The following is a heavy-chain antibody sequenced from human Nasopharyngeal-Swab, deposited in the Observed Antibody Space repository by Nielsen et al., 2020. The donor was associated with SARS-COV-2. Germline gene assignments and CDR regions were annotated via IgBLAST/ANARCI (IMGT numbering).Heavy chain of an antibody. CDR2: IKQDGSEK. V-gene: IGHV3-7*01. CDR3: ARDASRGYSYGHFDY. J-gene: IGHJ4*02. CDR1: GFTFSSYW. Sequence: LSLTCAASGFTFSSYWMSWVRQAPGKGLEWVANIKQDGSEKYYVDSVKGRFTISRDNAKNSLYLQMNSLRAEDTAVYYCARDASRGYSYGHFDYWGQGTLVTVSS. D-gene: IGHD5-18*01.